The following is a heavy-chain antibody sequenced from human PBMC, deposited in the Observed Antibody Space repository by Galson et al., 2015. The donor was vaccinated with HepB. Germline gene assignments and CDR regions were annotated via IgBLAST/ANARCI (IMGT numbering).Heavy chain of an antibody. J-gene: IGHJ2*01. CDR3: AKDPHATSLNYCYFDL. Sequence: FLRVFCAASGFTFSSYAMSWVRQAPGRGPGGVSGIRGSGGLTYYADSVRGRFTISRDNSRSTLFLQMNSLRADDTAVYYCAKDPHATSLNYCYFDLWGRGSLVTVPS. CDR1: GFTFSSYA. CDR2: IRGSGGLT. V-gene: IGHV3-23*01.